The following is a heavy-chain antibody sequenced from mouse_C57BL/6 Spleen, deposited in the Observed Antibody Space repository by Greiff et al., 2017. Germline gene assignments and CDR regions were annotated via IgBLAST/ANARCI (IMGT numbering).Heavy chain of an antibody. J-gene: IGHJ4*01. Sequence: VQLQQSGPELVKPGASVKISCKASGYAFSSSWMNWVKQRPGKGLEWIGRIYPGDGDTNYNGKFKGKATLTADKSSSTAYMQRSSLTSEDSAVYFCARSYYYGSRYYAMDYWGQGTSVTVSS. CDR3: ARSYYYGSRYYAMDY. D-gene: IGHD1-1*01. V-gene: IGHV1-82*01. CDR1: GYAFSSSW. CDR2: IYPGDGDT.